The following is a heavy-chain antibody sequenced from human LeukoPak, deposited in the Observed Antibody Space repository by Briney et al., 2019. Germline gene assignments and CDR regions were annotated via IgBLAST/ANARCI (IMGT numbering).Heavy chain of an antibody. D-gene: IGHD4-17*01. J-gene: IGHJ6*03. CDR2: IKQDGSEK. CDR3: ARENDYGDYHYYYYYMDV. Sequence: PSETLSLTCTVSGGSISSSSYYWGWVRQAPGKGLEWVANIKQDGSEKYYVDSVKGRFTISRDNAKNSLYLQMNSLRAEDTAVYYCARENDYGDYHYYYYYMDVWGKGTTVTVSS. CDR1: GGSISSSSYY. V-gene: IGHV3-7*01.